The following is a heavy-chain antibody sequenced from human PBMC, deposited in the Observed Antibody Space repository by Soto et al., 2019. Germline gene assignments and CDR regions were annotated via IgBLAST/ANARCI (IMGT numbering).Heavy chain of an antibody. D-gene: IGHD5-12*01. J-gene: IGHJ4*02. CDR2: ISPNSGGT. CDR3: AKDSMSGYDYHSFDF. CDR1: GYTFTAYY. V-gene: IGHV1-2*02. Sequence: ASVKVSCKASGYTFTAYYIHWVLQSPLQGLEWMGWISPNSGGTNYAQKFQGRVTMTRDTSITTVYMELRRLTSDDTALYYCAKDSMSGYDYHSFDFWGQGALVTVSS.